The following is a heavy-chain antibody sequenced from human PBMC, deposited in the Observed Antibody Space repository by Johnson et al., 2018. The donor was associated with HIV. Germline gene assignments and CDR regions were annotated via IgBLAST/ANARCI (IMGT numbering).Heavy chain of an antibody. V-gene: IGHV3-30*14. Sequence: WVRQAPGKGLEWVAVISYDGSNKYYADSVKGRFTISRDNSKNTLYLQMNSLRAEDTAVYYCASSSRRDAFDIWGQGTMVTVSS. CDR3: ASSSRRDAFDI. J-gene: IGHJ3*02. CDR2: ISYDGSNK.